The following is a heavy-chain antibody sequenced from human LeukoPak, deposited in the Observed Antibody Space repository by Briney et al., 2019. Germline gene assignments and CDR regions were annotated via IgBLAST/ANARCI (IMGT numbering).Heavy chain of an antibody. CDR1: GFTFSSYA. J-gene: IGHJ4*02. Sequence: GGSLRLSCAASGFTFSSYAMSWVRQAPGKGLEWVSGISGSGDNTYYADSVKGRFTISRDNSKNTLYLQMNSLRAEDTAVYYCAKDQGYSNYGFDYWGQGTLVTVSS. V-gene: IGHV3-23*01. CDR2: ISGSGDNT. D-gene: IGHD4-11*01. CDR3: AKDQGYSNYGFDY.